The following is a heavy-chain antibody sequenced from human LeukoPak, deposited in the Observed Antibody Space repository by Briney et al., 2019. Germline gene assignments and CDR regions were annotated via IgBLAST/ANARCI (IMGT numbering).Heavy chain of an antibody. Sequence: SETLSLTCTVSGGSISSSSYYWGWIRQPPGKGLEWIGSIYYSGSTYYNPSLKSRVTISVDTSKNQFSLKLSSVTAADTAVYYCATGRPDSSGYYYVDYWGQGTLVTVSS. V-gene: IGHV4-39*01. D-gene: IGHD3-22*01. J-gene: IGHJ4*02. CDR2: IYYSGST. CDR1: GGSISSSSYY. CDR3: ATGRPDSSGYYYVDY.